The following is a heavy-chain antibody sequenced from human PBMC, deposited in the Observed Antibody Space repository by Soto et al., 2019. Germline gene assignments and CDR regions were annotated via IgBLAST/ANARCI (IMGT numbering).Heavy chain of an antibody. Sequence: QVQLQESGPGLVKPSQTLSLTCTVSGGSISSGGYYWSWIRQHPGKGLEWIGYIYYSGSTYYNPSLKSRVTISVDTSKNQVSLKLSSVPAADTAVYYCARQRSIPGTTKAYGMDVWGQGTTVTVSS. V-gene: IGHV4-31*03. J-gene: IGHJ6*02. CDR3: ARQRSIPGTTKAYGMDV. D-gene: IGHD1-7*01. CDR2: IYYSGST. CDR1: GGSISSGGYY.